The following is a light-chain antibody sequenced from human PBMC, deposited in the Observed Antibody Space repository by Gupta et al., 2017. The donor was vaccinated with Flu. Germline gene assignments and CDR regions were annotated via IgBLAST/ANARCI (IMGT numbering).Light chain of an antibody. J-gene: IGLJ2*01. V-gene: IGLV1-44*01. CDR2: SSN. CDR1: DSNIGNNA. Sequence: QSGLTQPPSLSGTPGQRVTISCSGSDSNIGNNAVNWYQQFPGTAPKVLITSSNQWPAGVPDRFSGSKSGTSASLAISGLQFEDEADYYCASWDDSLIGRVFGGGTKLTVL. CDR3: ASWDDSLIGRV.